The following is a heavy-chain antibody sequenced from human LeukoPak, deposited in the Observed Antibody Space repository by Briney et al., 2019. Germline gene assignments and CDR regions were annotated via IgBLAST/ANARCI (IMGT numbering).Heavy chain of an antibody. V-gene: IGHV3-30*04. CDR2: ISYDGSNE. CDR1: GFTFSSYV. D-gene: IGHD4-23*01. Sequence: GRSLRLSCAASGFTFSSYVMHWVRQAPGKGLEWVAIISYDGSNEYYADSVKGRFTISRDNSKNTLYLQMNSLRAADTAVYYCARGGLGNFDWGQGTLVTVSS. J-gene: IGHJ4*02. CDR3: ARGGLGNFD.